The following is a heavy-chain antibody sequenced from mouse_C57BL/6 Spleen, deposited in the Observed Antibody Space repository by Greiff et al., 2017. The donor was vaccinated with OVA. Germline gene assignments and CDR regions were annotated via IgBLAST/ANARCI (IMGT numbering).Heavy chain of an antibody. V-gene: IGHV3-3*01. CDR1: EISINSDCY. Sequence: EVKLEDSRPRRMRQSQTRSLKAKVTEISINSDCYWIWIRQFPGNKLEYIGYTFYSGITYYNPSLESRTYITRDTSKNQFSLKLSSVTTEDTATYYCARGWPIYYYAMDYWGQGTSVTVSS. D-gene: IGHD2-3*01. CDR3: ARGWPIYYYAMDY. J-gene: IGHJ4*01. CDR2: TFYSGIT.